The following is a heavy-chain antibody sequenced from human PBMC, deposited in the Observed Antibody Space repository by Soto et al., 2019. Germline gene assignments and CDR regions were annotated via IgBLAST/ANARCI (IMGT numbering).Heavy chain of an antibody. V-gene: IGHV4-39*07. Sequence: PSETLSLTCSVSGGSISSSSYYWGWIRQPLGKGLEWIGSIYYSGSTYYNPSLKSRVTISVDTSKNQFSLKLSSVTAADTAVYYCARVGDGYNSGNDYWGQGTLVTVSS. J-gene: IGHJ4*02. CDR3: ARVGDGYNSGNDY. CDR2: IYYSGST. CDR1: GGSISSSSYY. D-gene: IGHD5-12*01.